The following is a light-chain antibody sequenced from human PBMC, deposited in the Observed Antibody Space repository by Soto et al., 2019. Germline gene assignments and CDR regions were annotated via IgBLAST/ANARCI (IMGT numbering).Light chain of an antibody. J-gene: IGLJ1*01. Sequence: QSALTQPPSASGSPGQSVTISCTGTSSDIGDYNYVSWYQQHPGKAPKLMIYEVSKRPSGVPERFSGSKSGNTASLTVSGLQAEDEADYYCSSYAGSLYVFGTGTKLTVL. CDR2: EVS. CDR3: SSYAGSLYV. CDR1: SSDIGDYNY. V-gene: IGLV2-8*01.